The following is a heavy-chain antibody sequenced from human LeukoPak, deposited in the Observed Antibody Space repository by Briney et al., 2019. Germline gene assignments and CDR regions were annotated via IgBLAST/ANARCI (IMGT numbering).Heavy chain of an antibody. Sequence: SVKVSCKASGGTFSSYAISWVRQAPGQGLEWMGRIIPILGIANYAQKFQGRVTITADKSTSTAYMELSSLRSEDTAVYYCARLSSAQLEPDDAFDIWGQGTMVTVSS. J-gene: IGHJ3*02. V-gene: IGHV1-69*04. D-gene: IGHD1-1*01. CDR2: IIPILGIA. CDR1: GGTFSSYA. CDR3: ARLSSAQLEPDDAFDI.